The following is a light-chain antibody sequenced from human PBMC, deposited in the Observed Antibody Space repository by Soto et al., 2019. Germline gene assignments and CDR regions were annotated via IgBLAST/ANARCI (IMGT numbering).Light chain of an antibody. CDR3: ISNVVRSSV. V-gene: IGLV2-8*01. CDR1: SSDVGGSDY. Sequence: QSVLTQPPSASGSPGQSVTISCTGTSSDVGGSDYVSWYQHHPGKAPKLMIYDVSKRPSGVPDRFSGSKSGNMASLTVSGLQADDEADYYCISNVVRSSVFGTGTKLTVL. CDR2: DVS. J-gene: IGLJ1*01.